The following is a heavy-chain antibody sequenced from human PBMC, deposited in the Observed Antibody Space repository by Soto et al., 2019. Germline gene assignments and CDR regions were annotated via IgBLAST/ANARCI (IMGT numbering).Heavy chain of an antibody. CDR1: GGSISSGDYY. CDR2: IYYSGST. V-gene: IGHV4-30-4*01. Sequence: SETLSLTCTVSGGSISSGDYYWSWIRQPPGKGLEWIGYIYYSGSTYYNPSLKSRVTISVDTSKNQFSLKLSSVTAADTAVYYCARDSSSWSYYYYGMDVWGQGTTVTVSS. CDR3: ARDSSSWSYYYYGMDV. D-gene: IGHD6-13*01. J-gene: IGHJ6*02.